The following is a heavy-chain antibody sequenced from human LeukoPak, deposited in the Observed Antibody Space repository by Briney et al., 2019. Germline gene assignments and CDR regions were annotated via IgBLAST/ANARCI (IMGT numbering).Heavy chain of an antibody. CDR1: GGSFSGYY. Sequence: SETLSLTCAVYGGSFSGYYWSWIRQPSGRGLEWIGEINHSGSTNYNPSLKSRVTISVDTSKNQFSLKLSSVTAADTAVYYCARRPFRWLQLTRMYYFDYWGQGTLVTVSS. J-gene: IGHJ4*02. CDR3: ARRPFRWLQLTRMYYFDY. CDR2: INHSGST. D-gene: IGHD5-24*01. V-gene: IGHV4-34*01.